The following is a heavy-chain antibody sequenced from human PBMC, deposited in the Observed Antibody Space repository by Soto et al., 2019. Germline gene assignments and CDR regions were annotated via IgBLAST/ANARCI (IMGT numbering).Heavy chain of an antibody. Sequence: ASVKVSCKASGGTFSSYTISWVRQAPGQGLEWMGRIIPILGIANYAQKFQGRVTITADKSTSTAYMELSSLRSEDTAVYYCAIIGSYSSSWPFDYWGQGTLVTVSS. CDR1: GGTFSSYT. CDR2: IIPILGIA. CDR3: AIIGSYSSSWPFDY. D-gene: IGHD6-13*01. V-gene: IGHV1-69*02. J-gene: IGHJ4*02.